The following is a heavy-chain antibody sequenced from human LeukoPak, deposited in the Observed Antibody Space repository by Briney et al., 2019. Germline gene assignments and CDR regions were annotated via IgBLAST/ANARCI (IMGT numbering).Heavy chain of an antibody. CDR1: GFTFSGYS. CDR3: ARYYDSSGYYYYYYYYMDV. CDR2: SSSSSSI. D-gene: IGHD3-22*01. Sequence: GGSLRLSCAASGFTFSGYSMNWVRQAPGKGLEWVSYSSSSSSIYYADSVKGRFTISRDNAKNSLYLQMNSLRAEDTAVYYCARYYDSSGYYYYYYYYMDVWGKGTTVTVSS. V-gene: IGHV3-48*04. J-gene: IGHJ6*03.